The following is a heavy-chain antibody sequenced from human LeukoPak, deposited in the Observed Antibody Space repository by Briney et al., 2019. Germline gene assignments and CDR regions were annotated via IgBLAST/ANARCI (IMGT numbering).Heavy chain of an antibody. J-gene: IGHJ5*02. Sequence: ASVKVSCKASGYTFTGYYMHWVRQAPGQGLEWMGWINPNSGGTNYAQKFQGRVTMTRDTSISTAYMELSRLRSDDTAVYYYARAGITMVRGVIGWFDPWGQGTLVTVSS. CDR2: INPNSGGT. D-gene: IGHD3-10*01. CDR1: GYTFTGYY. V-gene: IGHV1-2*02. CDR3: ARAGITMVRGVIGWFDP.